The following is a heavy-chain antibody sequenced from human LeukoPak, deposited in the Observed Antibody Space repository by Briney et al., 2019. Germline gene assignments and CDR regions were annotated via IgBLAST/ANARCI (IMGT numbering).Heavy chain of an antibody. Sequence: SVKVSCKASGGTFSSYTISWVRQAPGQGLEWMGRIIPILGIANYAQKFQGRVTITADKSTGTAYMELSSLRSEDTAVYYCARSYRDDFWSGYYNWFDPWGQGTLVTVSS. CDR3: ARSYRDDFWSGYYNWFDP. V-gene: IGHV1-69*02. CDR1: GGTFSSYT. CDR2: IIPILGIA. D-gene: IGHD3-3*01. J-gene: IGHJ5*02.